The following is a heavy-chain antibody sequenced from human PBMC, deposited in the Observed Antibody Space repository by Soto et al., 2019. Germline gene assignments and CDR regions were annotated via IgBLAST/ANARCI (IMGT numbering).Heavy chain of an antibody. CDR2: VYYSGNT. CDR3: ARLVVAGTRSVY. CDR1: GGSISCTSYY. Sequence: QLQLQGSGPGLVKPSETLSLTCTVSGGSISCTSYYWGWIRQPAGKRLEWIGSVYYSGNTYYNPSLKSRVTISIDTSKNQFSLRLNSVTAADTALYYCARLVVAGTRSVYWGQGILVTVSS. J-gene: IGHJ4*02. V-gene: IGHV4-39*01. D-gene: IGHD6-19*01.